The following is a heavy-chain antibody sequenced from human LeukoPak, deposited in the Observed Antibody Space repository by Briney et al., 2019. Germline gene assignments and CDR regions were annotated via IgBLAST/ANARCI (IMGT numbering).Heavy chain of an antibody. CDR2: IYYSGST. CDR1: GFTFSIYA. Sequence: GSLRLSCAASGFTFSIYAMSWIRQPPGKGLEWIGYIYYSGSTNYNPSLKSRVTMSVDTSQNQFSLKLSSVTAADTAVYYCARRGGSGRSFDYWGQGTLVTISS. D-gene: IGHD3-10*01. V-gene: IGHV4-59*01. CDR3: ARRGGSGRSFDY. J-gene: IGHJ4*02.